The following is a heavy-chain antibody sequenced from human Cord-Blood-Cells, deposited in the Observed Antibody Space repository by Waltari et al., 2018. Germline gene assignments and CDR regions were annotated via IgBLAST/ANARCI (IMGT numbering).Heavy chain of an antibody. J-gene: IGHJ4*02. CDR1: GFTFSSYW. CDR2: IKQDGSEK. V-gene: IGHV3-7*01. CDR3: ARVGDWGYLDY. Sequence: EVQLVESGGGLVQPGGSLRLSCAASGFTFSSYWMSWVRQAPGKGLEGVANIKQDGSEKYYVDSGKGRFTISRDNAKNSLYLQMNSLRAEDTAVYYCARVGDWGYLDYWGQGTLVTVSS. D-gene: IGHD7-27*01.